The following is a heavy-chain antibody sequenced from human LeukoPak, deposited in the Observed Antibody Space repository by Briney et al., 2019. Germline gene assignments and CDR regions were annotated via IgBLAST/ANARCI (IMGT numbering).Heavy chain of an antibody. CDR3: ARASYCSGGSCSYYYYYYMDV. J-gene: IGHJ6*03. CDR2: INHSGST. V-gene: IGHV4-34*01. D-gene: IGHD2-15*01. CDR1: GESFSGYY. Sequence: PSETLSLTCAVYGESFSGYYWSWIRQPPGKGLEWIGEINHSGSTNYNPSLKSRVTISVDTSKNQFSLKLSSVTAADTAVYYCARASYCSGGSCSYYYYYYMDVWGKGTTVTVSS.